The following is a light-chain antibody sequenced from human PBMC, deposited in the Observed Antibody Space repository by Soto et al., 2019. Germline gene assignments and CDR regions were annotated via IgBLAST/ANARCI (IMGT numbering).Light chain of an antibody. CDR2: YDS. Sequence: SSELTQPPSVSVAPGKTARITCGGNNIGNKSVHWYQQKPGQAPVVVIYYDSDRPSGIPERFSGSNSGNTATLTISRVEAGDEADYYCQVWDRYSDHVFGTGTKLIVL. V-gene: IGLV3-21*04. CDR1: NIGNKS. J-gene: IGLJ1*01. CDR3: QVWDRYSDHV.